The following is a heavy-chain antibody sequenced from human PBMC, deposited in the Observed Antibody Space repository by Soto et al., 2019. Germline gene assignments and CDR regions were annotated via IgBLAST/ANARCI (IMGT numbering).Heavy chain of an antibody. D-gene: IGHD1-26*01. CDR3: ARDPGDRNGMIV. J-gene: IGHJ6*02. CDR1: GFTVSSDY. Sequence: EVQVVESGGGLVQPGGSLRLSCAASGFTVSSDYMNWVRQAPGKGLEWVSVIYSGGSTYYADSVKGRFTISRDNSKNTLYLQMNSLRAEDTAVYYCARDPGDRNGMIVWGQGTTVTVPS. V-gene: IGHV3-66*01. CDR2: IYSGGST.